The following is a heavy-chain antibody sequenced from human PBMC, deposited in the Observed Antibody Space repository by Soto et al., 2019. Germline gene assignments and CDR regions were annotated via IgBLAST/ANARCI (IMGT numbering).Heavy chain of an antibody. D-gene: IGHD3-10*01. CDR3: ARRALSFGDPAEYFEV. Sequence: EVQLVQSGAEVKEPGESLKISCKGLGYSFTTYWIGWVRQMPGKGLEWMGSIYPGDSDTRYSPSFQGQVTISADKSITTAYLQWSNLKASDTAIYYCARRALSFGDPAEYFEVWGRGTLVTVSS. V-gene: IGHV5-51*03. J-gene: IGHJ2*01. CDR1: GYSFTTYW. CDR2: IYPGDSDT.